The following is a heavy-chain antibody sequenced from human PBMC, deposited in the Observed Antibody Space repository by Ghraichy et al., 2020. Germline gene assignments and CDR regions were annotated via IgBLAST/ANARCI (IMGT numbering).Heavy chain of an antibody. J-gene: IGHJ4*02. CDR1: GYSISSGYY. Sequence: SETLSLTCAVSGYSISSGYYWGWIRQPPGKGLEWIGSIYHSGSTYYNPSLKSRVTISVDTSKNQFSLKLSSVTAADTAVYYCARGAAGPSSYYFDYWGQGTLVTVSS. D-gene: IGHD6-13*01. V-gene: IGHV4-38-2*01. CDR3: ARGAAGPSSYYFDY. CDR2: IYHSGST.